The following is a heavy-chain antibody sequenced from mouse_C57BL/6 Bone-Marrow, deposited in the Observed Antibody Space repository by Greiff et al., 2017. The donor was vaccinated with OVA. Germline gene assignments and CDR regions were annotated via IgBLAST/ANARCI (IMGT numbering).Heavy chain of an antibody. CDR1: GYTFTSYW. V-gene: IGHV1-69*01. CDR2: IDPSDSYT. Sequence: QVQLQQPGAELVMPGASVKLSCKASGYTFTSYWMHWVQQRPGQGLEWIGEIDPSDSYTNYNQKFKGKSTLTVDKSSSTTYMQLSSLTSEDSAVYYGARQRGNYGWYFDYWGKGTTLTVSS. CDR3: ARQRGNYGWYFDY. D-gene: IGHD2-1*01. J-gene: IGHJ2*01.